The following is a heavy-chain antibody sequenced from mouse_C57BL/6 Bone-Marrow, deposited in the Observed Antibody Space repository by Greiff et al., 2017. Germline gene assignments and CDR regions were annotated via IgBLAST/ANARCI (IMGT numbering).Heavy chain of an antibody. V-gene: IGHV5-12*01. CDR1: GFTFSDYY. CDR3: ARQGPYDYDVRGDYYAMDY. CDR2: ISNGGGST. Sequence: EVKVVESGGGLVQPGGSLKLSCAASGFTFSDYYMYWVRQTPEKRLEWVAYISNGGGSTYYPDTVKGRFTISRDNAKNTLYLQMSRLKSEDTAMYYCARQGPYDYDVRGDYYAMDYWGQGTSVTVSS. J-gene: IGHJ4*01. D-gene: IGHD2-4*01.